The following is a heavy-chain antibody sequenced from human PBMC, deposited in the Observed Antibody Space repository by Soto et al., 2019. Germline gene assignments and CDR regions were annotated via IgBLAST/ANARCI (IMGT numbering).Heavy chain of an antibody. CDR1: GFTFSSYA. D-gene: IGHD3-10*01. V-gene: IGHV3-23*01. Sequence: EVQLLESGGGLVQPGGSLRLSCAASGFTFSSYAMSWVRQAPGKGLEWVSAISGSGGSTYYADSVKGRFTISRDNSKNTLYLQMNSLRAEDTAVYYCAKDTHYYSSGSRSYYYYGMDVWGQGTTVTVSS. J-gene: IGHJ6*02. CDR2: ISGSGGST. CDR3: AKDTHYYSSGSRSYYYYGMDV.